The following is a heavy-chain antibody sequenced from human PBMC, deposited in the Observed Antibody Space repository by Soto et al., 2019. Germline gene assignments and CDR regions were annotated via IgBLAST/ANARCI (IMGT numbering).Heavy chain of an antibody. J-gene: IGHJ6*03. D-gene: IGHD3-10*01. CDR3: ARDFWFGDDSLVGYYYYYMDV. CDR2: ISSSSSTI. V-gene: IGHV3-48*01. CDR1: GFTFSSYS. Sequence: EVQLVESGGGLVQPGGSLRLSCAASGFTFSSYSMNWVRQAPGKGLEWVSYISSSSSTIYYADSVKGRFTISRDNAKNSLYLQMNSLRAEDTAVYYCARDFWFGDDSLVGYYYYYMDVWGKGTTVTVSS.